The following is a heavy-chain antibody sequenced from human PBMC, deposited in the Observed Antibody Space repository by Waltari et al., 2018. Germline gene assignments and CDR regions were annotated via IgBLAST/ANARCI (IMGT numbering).Heavy chain of an antibody. CDR3: ARAMTTVTTVDY. D-gene: IGHD4-17*01. V-gene: IGHV1-69*12. Sequence: QVQLVQSGAEVKKPGSSVKVSCKASGGTFSSYAISWVRQAPGQGLEWMGGIIPIFGTATDAQKFQGRVTITADESTSTAYMELSSLRSEDTAVYYCARAMTTVTTVDYWGQGTLVTVSS. J-gene: IGHJ4*02. CDR1: GGTFSSYA. CDR2: IIPIFGTA.